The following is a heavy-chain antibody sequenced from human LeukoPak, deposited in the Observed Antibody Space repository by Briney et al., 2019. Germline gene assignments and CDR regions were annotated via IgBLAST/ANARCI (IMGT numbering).Heavy chain of an antibody. Sequence: GGSLRLSCAASGFTFSYYAMSWVRQAPGKGLEWVSAISGSGGSTYYADSVKGRFTISRDNAKNSLYLQMNSLRAEDTAVYYCARDQSVAGIYYYYYYMDVWGKGTTVTISS. J-gene: IGHJ6*03. CDR3: ARDQSVAGIYYYYYYMDV. D-gene: IGHD6-19*01. V-gene: IGHV3-23*01. CDR1: GFTFSYYA. CDR2: ISGSGGST.